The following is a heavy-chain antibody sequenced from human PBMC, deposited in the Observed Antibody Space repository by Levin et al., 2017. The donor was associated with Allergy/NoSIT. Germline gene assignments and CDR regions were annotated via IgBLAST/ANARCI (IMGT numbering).Heavy chain of an antibody. J-gene: IGHJ4*02. CDR3: ARATNHYYGRGFDY. Sequence: SGPTLVKPTQTLTLTCTFSGFSLTTSGMCVSWIGQPPGNALEWLARLDWDDDKYYSTSRKTRLTTSRDTSKRQVVLTMTSMDPVDTAPYYCARATNHYYGRGFDYWGQGTPVTVSS. CDR1: GFSLTTSGMC. V-gene: IGHV2-70*11. CDR2: LDWDDDK. D-gene: IGHD3-10*01.